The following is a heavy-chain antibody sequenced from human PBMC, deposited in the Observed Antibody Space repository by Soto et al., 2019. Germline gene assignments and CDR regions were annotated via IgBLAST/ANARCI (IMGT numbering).Heavy chain of an antibody. D-gene: IGHD3-3*01. CDR1: GFTFSSYA. J-gene: IGHJ6*02. V-gene: IGHV3-23*01. Sequence: VGSLRLSCAASGFTFSSYAMSWVRQAPGKGLEWVSAISGSGGSTYYADSVKGRFTISRDNSKNTLYLQMNSLRAEDTAVYYCAKDPRTIFGVVTPYYYYYGMDVWGQGTTVTVSS. CDR2: ISGSGGST. CDR3: AKDPRTIFGVVTPYYYYYGMDV.